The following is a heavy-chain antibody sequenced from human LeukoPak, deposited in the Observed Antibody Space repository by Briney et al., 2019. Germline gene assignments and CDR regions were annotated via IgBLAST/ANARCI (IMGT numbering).Heavy chain of an antibody. J-gene: IGHJ4*02. Sequence: GGSLRLSCAASGFTVSSNYKSWVRQAPGKGLEWVSVIYSGGSTYYADSVKGRFTISRDNSKNTLYLQMNSLRAEDTAVYYCARDRSYYGSGSNFDYWGQGTLVTVSS. D-gene: IGHD3-10*01. CDR3: ARDRSYYGSGSNFDY. CDR2: IYSGGST. V-gene: IGHV3-66*01. CDR1: GFTVSSNY.